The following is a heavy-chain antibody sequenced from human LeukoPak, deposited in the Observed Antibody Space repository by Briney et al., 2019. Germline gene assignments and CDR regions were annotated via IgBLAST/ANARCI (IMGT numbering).Heavy chain of an antibody. CDR1: GGSFSDYY. V-gene: IGHV4-34*01. CDR2: INHSGST. CDR3: ARGQWLDNY. J-gene: IGHJ4*02. D-gene: IGHD6-19*01. Sequence: KPSETLSLTCAVYGGSFSDYYWGWIRQPPGKGLEWIGEINHSGSTNYNPSLKSRVTISVDTSKNQFSLKLSSVTAADTAVYCCARGQWLDNYWGQGTLVTVSS.